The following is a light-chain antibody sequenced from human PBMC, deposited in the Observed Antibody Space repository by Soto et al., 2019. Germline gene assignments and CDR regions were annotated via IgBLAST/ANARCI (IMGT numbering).Light chain of an antibody. Sequence: QSVLTQSPSASASLGASVKLTCTLSSGHSSYAIAWHQQQPEKGPRYLMKLNSDGSHSKGDEIPDGFSGSSSGAERYLTISSLQSEYEADYYCQTWGTGIQVFGGGTKLTVL. CDR1: SGHSSYA. CDR2: LNSDGSH. V-gene: IGLV4-69*01. CDR3: QTWGTGIQV. J-gene: IGLJ3*02.